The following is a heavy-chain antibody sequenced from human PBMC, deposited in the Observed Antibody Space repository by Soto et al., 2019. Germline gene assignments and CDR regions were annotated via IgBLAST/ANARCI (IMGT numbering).Heavy chain of an antibody. J-gene: IGHJ5*02. CDR3: AKDRGDTAMVSNWFDP. CDR2: MSGSGGSA. Sequence: EVQLLGSGGGLVQPGGSLRLSCAASGFTFSSYAMRWVRQAPGKGLEWVLAMSGSGGSAYYADSVKGRFTISRDNSKNTLYLQMNGLRAEDTAVYYWAKDRGDTAMVSNWFDPWGQGTLVTVSS. CDR1: GFTFSSYA. D-gene: IGHD5-18*01. V-gene: IGHV3-23*01.